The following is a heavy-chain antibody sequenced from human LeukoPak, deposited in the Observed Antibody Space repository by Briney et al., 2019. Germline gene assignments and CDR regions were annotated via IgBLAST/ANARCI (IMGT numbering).Heavy chain of an antibody. CDR2: IYYSGST. CDR1: GGSISSSSYY. Sequence: SETLSLTCTVSGGSISSSSYYWGWIRQPPGKGLEWIGSIYYSGSTYYNPSLKSRVIISVDTSKNQFSLKLSSVTAADTAVYYCARSIAARPLTGWFDPWGQGTLVTVSS. CDR3: ARSIAARPLTGWFDP. D-gene: IGHD6-6*01. J-gene: IGHJ5*02. V-gene: IGHV4-39*07.